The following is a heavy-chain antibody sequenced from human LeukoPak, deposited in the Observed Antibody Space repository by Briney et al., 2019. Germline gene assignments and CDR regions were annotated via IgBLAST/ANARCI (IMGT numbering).Heavy chain of an antibody. J-gene: IGHJ1*01. D-gene: IGHD2-21*01. V-gene: IGHV1-69*13. Sequence: GASVKVSCKASGFTFTSYAMNWVRQAPGQGLEWMGGIIPIFGTAKYAQKFQGRVTISADESTSTAYMELSSLRSEDTAVYYCARDSSEFRSLIPHWGQGTLVTVSS. CDR2: IIPIFGTA. CDR1: GFTFTSYA. CDR3: ARDSSEFRSLIPH.